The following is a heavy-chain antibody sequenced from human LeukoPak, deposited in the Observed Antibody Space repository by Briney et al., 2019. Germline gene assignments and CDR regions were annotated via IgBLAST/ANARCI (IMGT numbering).Heavy chain of an antibody. D-gene: IGHD1-20*01. Sequence: GASVKVPCKVSGYTLTELSMHWVRQSPGKGLEWMGGFDPEDGETIYAQKFQGRVTMTEDTSTDTAYMELSSLRSEDTAVYYCATDRVNGNDDAAFDIGGQGTMVTVSS. J-gene: IGHJ3*02. CDR3: ATDRVNGNDDAAFDI. V-gene: IGHV1-24*01. CDR2: FDPEDGET. CDR1: GYTLTELS.